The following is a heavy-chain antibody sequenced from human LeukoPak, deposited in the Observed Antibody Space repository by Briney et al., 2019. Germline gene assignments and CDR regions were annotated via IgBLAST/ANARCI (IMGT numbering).Heavy chain of an antibody. J-gene: IGHJ4*02. V-gene: IGHV3-74*01. Sequence: GGSLRLSCAASGFTFSNYWMHWVRQAPGKGLVWVSRINSGGSGTGYADSVKGRFTISRDNAKNTLYLQMNSLRAEDTAVYYCARGRLGELSPHDYWGQGTLVTVSS. CDR3: ARGRLGELSPHDY. D-gene: IGHD3-16*02. CDR2: INSGGSGT. CDR1: GFTFSNYW.